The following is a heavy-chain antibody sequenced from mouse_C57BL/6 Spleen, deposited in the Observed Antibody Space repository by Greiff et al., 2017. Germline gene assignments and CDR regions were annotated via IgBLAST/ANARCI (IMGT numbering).Heavy chain of an antibody. CDR3: ARERDGNYEAMDY. Sequence: VQLQQSGPELVKPGASVKMSCKASGYTFTDYHMHWVKQSHGKSLEWIGYINPNNGGTSYNQKFKGKATLTVNKSSSTAYMELRSLTSEDSAVYYCARERDGNYEAMDYWGQGTSVTVSS. CDR2: INPNNGGT. J-gene: IGHJ4*01. CDR1: GYTFTDYH. V-gene: IGHV1-22*01. D-gene: IGHD2-1*01.